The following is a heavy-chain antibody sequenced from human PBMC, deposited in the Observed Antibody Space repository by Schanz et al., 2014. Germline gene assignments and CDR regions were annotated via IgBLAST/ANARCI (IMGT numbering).Heavy chain of an antibody. D-gene: IGHD3-16*02. CDR3: VRDERVISGVWFDP. J-gene: IGHJ5*02. CDR2: IDGEGSDT. CDR1: GFTFSNNW. V-gene: IGHV3-74*01. Sequence: LLVESGGGLVQPGGSLRLFCAASGFTFSNNWMHWFRQGPGKGLSWVARIDGEGSDTRYADSVKGRFTISRDNARNTVSLQMNSLRADDTAVYYCVRDERVISGVWFDPWGQGTLVTVSS.